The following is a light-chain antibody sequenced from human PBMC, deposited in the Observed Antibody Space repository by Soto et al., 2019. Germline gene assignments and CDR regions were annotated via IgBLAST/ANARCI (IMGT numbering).Light chain of an antibody. CDR2: GAS. CDR3: QQYNNWPRT. Sequence: ERVMTQSPATLSVSPWERVTLSCRASQSVSNNLAWYQQKPGQAPRLLIYGASTRATGIPARFSGSGSGTEFTLTITSLQSEDFAVYYCQQYNNWPRTFGQGTKVDIK. CDR1: QSVSNN. J-gene: IGKJ1*01. V-gene: IGKV3-15*01.